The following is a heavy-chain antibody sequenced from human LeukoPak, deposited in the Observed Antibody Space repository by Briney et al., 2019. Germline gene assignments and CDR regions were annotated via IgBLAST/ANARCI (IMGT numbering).Heavy chain of an antibody. D-gene: IGHD1-26*01. CDR1: GFTFSSYA. Sequence: GGSLRLSCAASGFTFSSYAMSWVRQAPGKGLEWVSAISGSGGSTYYADSVKGRFTISRDNSKTTVYLQMNDLKVEDTAIYYCAKEHRGVGATTLYDYFDCWGQGTLVTVSS. CDR2: ISGSGGST. V-gene: IGHV3-23*01. J-gene: IGHJ4*02. CDR3: AKEHRGVGATTLYDYFDC.